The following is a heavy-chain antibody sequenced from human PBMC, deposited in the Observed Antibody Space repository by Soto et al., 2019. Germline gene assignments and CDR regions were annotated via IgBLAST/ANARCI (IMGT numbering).Heavy chain of an antibody. D-gene: IGHD2-2*01. V-gene: IGHV3-21*01. Sequence: TVGSLRLSCAASGFTFSSYSMNWVRQAPGKGLEWVSSISSSSSYIYYADSVKGRFTISRDNAKNSLYLQMNSLRAEDTAVYYCARACSSTSRTNWFDPWGQGTLVTAPQ. CDR1: GFTFSSYS. CDR3: ARACSSTSRTNWFDP. J-gene: IGHJ5*02. CDR2: ISSSSSYI.